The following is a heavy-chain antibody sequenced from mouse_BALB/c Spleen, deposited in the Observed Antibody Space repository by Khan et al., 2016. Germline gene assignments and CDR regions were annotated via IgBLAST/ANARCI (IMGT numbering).Heavy chain of an antibody. CDR3: ARLRRVYAMDY. CDR2: ISYDGSN. CDR1: GYSITSGYY. D-gene: IGHD2-12*01. V-gene: IGHV3-6*02. J-gene: IGHJ4*01. Sequence: EVQLQESGPGLVKPSQSLSLTCSVTGYSITSGYYWNWIRQFPGNNLEWMGYISYDGSNNYNPSLKNRISIVRDTSKNQFFLKLNSVTTEDTATYYCARLRRVYAMDYWGQGTSVTVSS.